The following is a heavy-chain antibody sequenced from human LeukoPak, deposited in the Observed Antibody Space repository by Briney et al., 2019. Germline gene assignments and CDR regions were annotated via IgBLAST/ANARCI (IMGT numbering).Heavy chain of an antibody. V-gene: IGHV4-31*03. CDR3: ARAGGSFSPFGY. J-gene: IGHJ4*02. CDR1: GGSISSGGYY. Sequence: SETLSLTCTVSGGSISSGGYYWSWIRQHPGDGLEWIGYIYYSGSTYYNPSLKSRVTISIDTSKNHFSLKLSSVTAADTAVYYCARAGGSFSPFGYWGQGTLVTVSS. CDR2: IYYSGST. D-gene: IGHD3-16*01.